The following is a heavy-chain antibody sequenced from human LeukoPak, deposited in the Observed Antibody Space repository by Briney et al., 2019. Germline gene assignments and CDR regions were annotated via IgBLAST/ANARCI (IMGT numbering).Heavy chain of an antibody. CDR2: TNPNSGGT. V-gene: IGHV1-2*06. Sequence: ASVKVSCKTSGYTFTDYFMHWVRQAPGQGLEWMGRTNPNSGGTNYAQKFQGRVTMTRDTSISTAYMELSRLRSDDTAVYYCARDLPTIYDSSGYYYWFDPWGQGTLVTVSS. CDR3: ARDLPTIYDSSGYYYWFDP. J-gene: IGHJ5*02. D-gene: IGHD3-22*01. CDR1: GYTFTDYF.